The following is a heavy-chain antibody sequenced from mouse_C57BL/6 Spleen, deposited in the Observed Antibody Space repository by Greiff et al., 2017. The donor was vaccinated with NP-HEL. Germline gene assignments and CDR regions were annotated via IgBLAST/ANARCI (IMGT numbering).Heavy chain of an antibody. CDR3: ATYYYGSSPWYFDV. CDR1: GYTFTSYW. Sequence: QVQLQQPGAELVKPGASVKLSCKASGYTFTSYWMHWVKQRPGQGLEWIGMIHPTSGSTNYNEKFKSKATLTVDKSSSTAYMQLSSLTSEDSAVYYCATYYYGSSPWYFDVWGKGTTVTVSS. D-gene: IGHD1-1*01. V-gene: IGHV1-64*01. J-gene: IGHJ1*03. CDR2: IHPTSGST.